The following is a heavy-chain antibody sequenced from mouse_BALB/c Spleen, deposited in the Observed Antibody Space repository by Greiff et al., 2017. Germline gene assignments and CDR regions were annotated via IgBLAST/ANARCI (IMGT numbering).Heavy chain of an antibody. J-gene: IGHJ1*01. D-gene: IGHD1-1*01. V-gene: IGHV3-8*02. CDR2: ISYSGST. Sequence: DVMLVESGPSLVKPSQTLSLTCSVTGDSITSGYWNWIRKFPGNKLEYMGYISYSGSTYYNPSLKSRISITRDTSKNQYYLQLNSVTTEDTATYYCAREGITTVLYWYFDVWGAGTTVTVSS. CDR1: GDSITSGY. CDR3: AREGITTVLYWYFDV.